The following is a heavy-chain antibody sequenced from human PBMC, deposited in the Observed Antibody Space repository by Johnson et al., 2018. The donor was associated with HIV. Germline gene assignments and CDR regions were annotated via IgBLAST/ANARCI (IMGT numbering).Heavy chain of an antibody. Sequence: VQLVESGGGFVQPGGSLRLSCAASGFTFSNYWMSWVRQAPGKGLEWVANIKEDGSEKYYVDSVKGRFTISRDNAKNSLYLQMNSLRAEDTAVYFCARDAVTVVRGVIYGWVVFDIWGQGTMVTVSS. CDR1: GFTFSNYW. CDR2: IKEDGSEK. CDR3: ARDAVTVVRGVIYGWVVFDI. V-gene: IGHV3-7*01. D-gene: IGHD3-10*01. J-gene: IGHJ3*02.